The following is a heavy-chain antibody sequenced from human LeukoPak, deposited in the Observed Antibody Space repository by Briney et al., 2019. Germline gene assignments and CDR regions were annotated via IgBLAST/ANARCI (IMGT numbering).Heavy chain of an antibody. D-gene: IGHD3-3*01. CDR2: IRYDGSNK. Sequence: GGSLRLSCGASGFTFSSYGMHWVRQAPGKGLEWVAFIRYDGSNKYYADSVKGRFTISRDNSKNTLYLQMNSLRAEDTAVYYCAKEGFLEWLYPRWYFDYWGQGTLVTVSS. V-gene: IGHV3-30*02. CDR1: GFTFSSYG. J-gene: IGHJ4*02. CDR3: AKEGFLEWLYPRWYFDY.